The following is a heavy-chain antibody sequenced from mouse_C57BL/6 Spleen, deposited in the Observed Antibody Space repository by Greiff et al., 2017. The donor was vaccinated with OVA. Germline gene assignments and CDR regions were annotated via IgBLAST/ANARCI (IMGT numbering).Heavy chain of an antibody. Sequence: EVKVVESGAELVKPGASVKLSCTASGFNIKDYYMHWVKQRTEQGLEWIGRIDPEDGETKYAPKFQGQATITADTSSNTAYLQLSSLTSEDTAVYYCAHYYGSSPWFAYWGQGTTLTVSS. CDR3: AHYYGSSPWFAY. CDR1: GFNIKDYY. V-gene: IGHV14-2*01. J-gene: IGHJ2*01. CDR2: IDPEDGET. D-gene: IGHD1-1*01.